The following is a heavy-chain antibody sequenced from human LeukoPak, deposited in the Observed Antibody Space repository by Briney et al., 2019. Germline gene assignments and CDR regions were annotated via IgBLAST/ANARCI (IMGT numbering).Heavy chain of an antibody. CDR3: ATYYYDSSGYYPGAFDI. Sequence: SVKVSCKASGGTFSSYAISWVRQAPGQGLEWMGRIIPILGIANYAQKFQGRVTITADKSTSTAYMELSSLRSEDTAVYYCATYYYDSSGYYPGAFDIWGQGTMVTVSS. D-gene: IGHD3-22*01. CDR1: GGTFSSYA. CDR2: IIPILGIA. V-gene: IGHV1-69*04. J-gene: IGHJ3*02.